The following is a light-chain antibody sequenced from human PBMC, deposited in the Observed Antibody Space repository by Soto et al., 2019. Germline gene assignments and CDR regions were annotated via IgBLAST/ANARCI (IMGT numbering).Light chain of an antibody. CDR1: SSNIGRNS. V-gene: IGLV1-44*01. Sequence: QSVLTQAPSASETPGQRVTISCSGRSSNIGRNSISWYQQFPGTAPKLLIYNTNQRPAGVPDRFSGSKSGTSASLAIRGLQSDDEADYYCAAWDHSLDGYVFGTGTKVTVL. J-gene: IGLJ1*01. CDR2: NTN. CDR3: AAWDHSLDGYV.